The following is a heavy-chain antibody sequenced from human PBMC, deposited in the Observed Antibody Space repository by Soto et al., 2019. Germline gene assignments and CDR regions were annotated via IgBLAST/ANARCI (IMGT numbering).Heavy chain of an antibody. CDR3: AISDKYYYDSSGYYYNLDY. D-gene: IGHD3-22*01. CDR1: GYTFTSYY. J-gene: IGHJ4*02. Sequence: QVQLVQSGAEVKKPGASVKVSCKASGYTFTSYYMHWVRQAPGQGLEWMGIINPSGGSTSYAQKFQGRVTMTRDTSTSTVYMELSSLRSEDMAVYYCAISDKYYYDSSGYYYNLDYWGQGTLVTVSS. CDR2: INPSGGST. V-gene: IGHV1-46*01.